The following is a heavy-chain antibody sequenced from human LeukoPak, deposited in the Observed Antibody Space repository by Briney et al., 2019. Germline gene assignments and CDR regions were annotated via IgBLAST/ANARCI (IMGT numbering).Heavy chain of an antibody. D-gene: IGHD6-19*01. J-gene: IGHJ4*02. CDR1: GFTVSSNY. CDR2: IYSGGST. V-gene: IGHV3-66*01. CDR3: ARDYSSGWYFRPCSDY. Sequence: QAGGSLRLSCAASGFTVSSNYMSWVRQAPGKGLEWVSVIYSGGSTYYADSVKGRFTISRDNSKNTLYLQMNSLRAEDTAVYYCARDYSSGWYFRPCSDYWGQGTLVTVSS.